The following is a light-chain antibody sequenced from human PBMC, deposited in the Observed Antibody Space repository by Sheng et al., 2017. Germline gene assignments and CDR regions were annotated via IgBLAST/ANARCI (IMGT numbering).Light chain of an antibody. V-gene: IGKV3-11*01. CDR1: QSVSSS. CDR2: DAS. J-gene: IGKJ3*01. Sequence: EIVLTQSPATLSLSPGERATLSCRASQSVSSSLAWYQQKPGQAPRLLIYDASNRATGIPARFSGSRSGTDFTLTISSLEPEDFAVYYCQQRSKWPVTFGPGTKVDIK. CDR3: QQRSKWPVT.